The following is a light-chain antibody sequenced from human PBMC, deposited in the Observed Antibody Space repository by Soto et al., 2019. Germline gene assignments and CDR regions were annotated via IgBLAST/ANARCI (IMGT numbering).Light chain of an antibody. CDR3: CSFAGSYADV. J-gene: IGLJ1*01. CDR1: SSDVGRYDY. Sequence: QSVLTQPRSVSGSPGQSVSISCTGTSSDVGRYDYVSWYQQHPGQAPKLIVCDVTERPSGVPDRFSGSKSGNTASLTISGRHAEDEADYSCCSFAGSYADVFGPGTKVTVL. CDR2: DVT. V-gene: IGLV2-11*01.